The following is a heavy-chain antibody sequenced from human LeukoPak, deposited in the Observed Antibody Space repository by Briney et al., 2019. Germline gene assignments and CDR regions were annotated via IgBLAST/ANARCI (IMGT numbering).Heavy chain of an antibody. CDR2: ISGSSSSYI. V-gene: IGHV3-21*03. CDR1: GFTFSRYS. D-gene: IGHD1-1*01. J-gene: IGHJ4*02. CDR3: TRESDWNDYRRSYYFDY. Sequence: PGGSLRLSCAASGFTFSRYSMNWVRQAPGKGLEWVSSISGSSSSYIYYADSLKGRFTISRDNAKNSLYLQMNSLKTEDTAVYYCTRESDWNDYRRSYYFDYWGQGTLVTVSS.